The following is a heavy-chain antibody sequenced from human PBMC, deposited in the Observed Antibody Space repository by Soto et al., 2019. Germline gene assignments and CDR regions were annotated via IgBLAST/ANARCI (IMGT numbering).Heavy chain of an antibody. D-gene: IGHD3-10*01. CDR1: GGSITSSSYY. J-gene: IGHJ4*02. Sequence: SETLSLTCTVSGGSITSSSYYWGWIRQPPGKGLEWIGSIYYSGSTYYNPSLKSRVTISVDTSKNQFSLKLSSVTAADTAVYYCARICSSSRITTARGDITTWGQGTMVTSPQ. CDR2: IYYSGST. CDR3: ARICSSSRITTARGDITT. V-gene: IGHV4-39*01.